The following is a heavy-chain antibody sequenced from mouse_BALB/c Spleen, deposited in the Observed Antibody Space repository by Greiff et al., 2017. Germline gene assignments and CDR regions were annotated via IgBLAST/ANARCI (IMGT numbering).Heavy chain of an antibody. Sequence: QVQLKQSGAELMKPGASVKISCKATGYTFSSYWIEWVKQRPGHGLEWIGEILPGSGSTNYNEKFKGKATFTADTSSNTAYMQLSSLTSEDSAVYYCARRTGGSSLYWYFDVWGAGTTVTVSS. CDR1: GYTFSSYW. D-gene: IGHD1-1*01. J-gene: IGHJ1*01. CDR3: ARRTGGSSLYWYFDV. CDR2: ILPGSGST. V-gene: IGHV1-9*01.